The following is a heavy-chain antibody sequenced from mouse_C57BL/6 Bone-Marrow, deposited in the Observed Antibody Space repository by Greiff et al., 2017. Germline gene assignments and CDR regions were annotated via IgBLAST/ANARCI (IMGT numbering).Heavy chain of an antibody. Sequence: QVQLQQPGAELVKPGASVKMSCKASGYTFTSYWITWVKQRPGQGLEWIGDIYPGSRSTNYNEKFKSKATLTVDTSSSTAYMQLSSLTSEDSAVYYCARGSYDYDVDYWGQGTTLTVSS. D-gene: IGHD2-4*01. J-gene: IGHJ2*01. CDR3: ARGSYDYDVDY. V-gene: IGHV1-55*01. CDR1: GYTFTSYW. CDR2: IYPGSRST.